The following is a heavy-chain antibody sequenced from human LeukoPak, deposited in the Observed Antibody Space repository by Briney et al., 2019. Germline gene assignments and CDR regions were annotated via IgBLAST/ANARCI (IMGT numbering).Heavy chain of an antibody. Sequence: GGSLRLSCAASGFTFSSYAMHWVRQAPGKGLEWVSAISGSGGSTYYADSVKGRFTISRDNSKNTLYLQMNSLRAEDTAVYYCAKGGAVSSKSITMIRGTRRYYYYMDVWGKGTTVTISS. D-gene: IGHD3-10*01. CDR1: GFTFSSYA. CDR3: AKGGAVSSKSITMIRGTRRYYYYMDV. V-gene: IGHV3-23*01. J-gene: IGHJ6*03. CDR2: ISGSGGST.